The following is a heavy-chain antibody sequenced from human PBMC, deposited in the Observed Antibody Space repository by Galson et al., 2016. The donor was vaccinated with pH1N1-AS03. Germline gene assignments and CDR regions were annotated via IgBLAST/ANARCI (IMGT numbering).Heavy chain of an antibody. CDR1: GFTFANTA. CDR3: AKDRGHSSGWYPAFYFDS. V-gene: IGHV3-23*01. CDR2: VRGNVGSE. J-gene: IGHJ4*02. Sequence: SLRLSCAASGFTFANTAMNWVRQAPGKGLAWVAPVRGNVGSEYYADPVKGRFTISRDNSKNTLFLQMNNLRAEDTAVYYCAKDRGHSSGWYPAFYFDSWGQGTQVTVSS. D-gene: IGHD6-19*01.